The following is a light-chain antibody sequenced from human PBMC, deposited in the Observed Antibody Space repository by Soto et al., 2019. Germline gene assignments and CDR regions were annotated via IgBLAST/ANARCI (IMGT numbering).Light chain of an antibody. CDR2: DAS. J-gene: IGKJ5*01. CDR3: QQYEDVPIT. V-gene: IGKV1-33*01. CDR1: QDITNF. Sequence: DIQMTQSPSSLSASVGDRVTITCQASQDITNFLNWYQQKPGKAPKLLIYDASNLETGVPSRFSGSGSGTDFTFTISSLQPEDIETYYCQQYEDVPITFGQGTRLEIK.